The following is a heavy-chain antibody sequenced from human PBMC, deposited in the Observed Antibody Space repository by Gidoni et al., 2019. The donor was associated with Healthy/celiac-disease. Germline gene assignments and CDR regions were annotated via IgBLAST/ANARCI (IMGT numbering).Heavy chain of an antibody. J-gene: IGHJ5*02. D-gene: IGHD1-26*01. Sequence: QVTLRESGPALVKPTQNLTLTCTFSGFSLSTSGMCVSWIRQPPGKALEWLALIDWDDDKYYSTSLKTRLTISKDTSKNQVVLTMTNMDPVDTATYYCARIRCSGSYWWFDPWGQGTLVTVSS. V-gene: IGHV2-70*01. CDR2: IDWDDDK. CDR3: ARIRCSGSYWWFDP. CDR1: GFSLSTSGMC.